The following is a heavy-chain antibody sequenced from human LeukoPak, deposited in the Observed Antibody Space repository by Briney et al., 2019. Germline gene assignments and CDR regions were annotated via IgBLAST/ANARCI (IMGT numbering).Heavy chain of an antibody. Sequence: ASVKVSCKASGYTFTSYAMHWVRQAPGQRLEWMGWIHAGNGNTKYSQKFQGRVTITRDTSASTAYMELNTLRSEDTAVYYCALQGVRGVSYYFDYWGQGTLVTVSS. J-gene: IGHJ4*02. CDR3: ALQGVRGVSYYFDY. CDR1: GYTFTSYA. CDR2: IHAGNGNT. D-gene: IGHD3-10*01. V-gene: IGHV1-3*01.